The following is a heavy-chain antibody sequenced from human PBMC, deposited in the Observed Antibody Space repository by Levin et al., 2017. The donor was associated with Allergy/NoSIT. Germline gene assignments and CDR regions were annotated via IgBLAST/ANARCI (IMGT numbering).Heavy chain of an antibody. J-gene: IGHJ6*02. CDR2: IYYSGST. D-gene: IGHD2-8*01. CDR3: ARDEMVHEIQYYYGVDV. CDR1: GGSISTSSYY. Sequence: SETLSLTCTVSGGSISTSSYYWGWIRQPPGTGLEWIGNIYYSGSTYYTPSLRSRVTISVDTSKNQFSLRVTSLTAADTAVYYCARDEMVHEIQYYYGVDVWGQGTTVTVSS. V-gene: IGHV4-39*07.